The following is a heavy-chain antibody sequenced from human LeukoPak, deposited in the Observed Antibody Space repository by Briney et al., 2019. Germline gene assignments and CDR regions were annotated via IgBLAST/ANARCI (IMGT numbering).Heavy chain of an antibody. CDR3: ANYWRRPDLPVS. D-gene: IGHD1-1*01. Sequence: AESLMTSTRAFSDKFFNDYYCCLVQMPGRGLEWMAISYPGDAHIKYSPSFQGQVTISADKSVNTVLLQWSSLRASDTAIHFCANYWRRPDLPVSWSEGTVVIVSS. V-gene: IGHV5-51*01. CDR2: SYPGDAHI. CDR1: SDKFFNDY. J-gene: IGHJ5*02.